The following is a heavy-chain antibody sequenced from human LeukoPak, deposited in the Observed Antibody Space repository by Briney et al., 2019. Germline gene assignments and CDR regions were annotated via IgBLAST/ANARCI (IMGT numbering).Heavy chain of an antibody. D-gene: IGHD3-10*01. CDR2: ISAYNGNT. V-gene: IGHV1-18*01. Sequence: ASVKVSCKASGYTFTIYGISWVRQAPGQGLEWLGWISAYNGNTNYAQKLQGRVTMTTDTSTSTAFMELRSLRSDDTAVYYCARSRGLLWFGELSVDYWGQGTLVTVSS. CDR3: ARSRGLLWFGELSVDY. CDR1: GYTFTIYG. J-gene: IGHJ4*02.